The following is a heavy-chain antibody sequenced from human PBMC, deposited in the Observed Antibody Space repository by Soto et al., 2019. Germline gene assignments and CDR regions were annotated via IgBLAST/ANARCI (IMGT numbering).Heavy chain of an antibody. D-gene: IGHD2-2*01. CDR1: GYTFTSYA. J-gene: IGHJ4*02. CDR2: INAGNGNT. V-gene: IGHV1-3*01. Sequence: QVQLVQSGAEVKKPGASVKVSCKASGYTFTSYAMHWVRQAPGQRLEWMGWINAGNGNTKYSQKFQGRVTITRDTSASTAYMELSSLRSEDTAVYYCARSYCSSTSCYLFDYWGQGTLVTVSS. CDR3: ARSYCSSTSCYLFDY.